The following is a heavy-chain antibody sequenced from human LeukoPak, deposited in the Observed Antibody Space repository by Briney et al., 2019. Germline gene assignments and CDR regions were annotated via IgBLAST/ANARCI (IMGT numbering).Heavy chain of an antibody. CDR3: ARVRAPYSSSRTQTRAGDWFDP. J-gene: IGHJ5*02. CDR1: GYTFTSYD. Sequence: ASVKVSCKASGYTFTSYDINWVRQATGQGLEWMGWMNPNSGNTGYAQKFQGRVTITRNTSISTAYMELSSLRSEDTAVYYCARVRAPYSSSRTQTRAGDWFDPWGQGTLVTVSS. D-gene: IGHD6-13*01. V-gene: IGHV1-8*03. CDR2: MNPNSGNT.